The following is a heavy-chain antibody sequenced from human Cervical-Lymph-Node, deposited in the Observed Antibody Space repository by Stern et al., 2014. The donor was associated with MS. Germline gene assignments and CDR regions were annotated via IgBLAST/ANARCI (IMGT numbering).Heavy chain of an antibody. J-gene: IGHJ4*02. CDR2: IGGGGST. D-gene: IGHD2-15*01. CDR3: AKEGPVGRAYDY. CDR1: GFTFSSYA. Sequence: EVQLVESGGGLVQPGGSLRLSCAASGFTFSSYAMSWVRQAPGKGLEWVSAIGGGGSTYFADSVKGRFSISRDNSQNTLFLQLMSLRAEDTAVYYCAKEGPVGRAYDYWGQGTLVTVSS. V-gene: IGHV3-23*04.